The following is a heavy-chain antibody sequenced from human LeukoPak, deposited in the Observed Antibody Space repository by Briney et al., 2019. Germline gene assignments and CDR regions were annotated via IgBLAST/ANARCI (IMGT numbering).Heavy chain of an antibody. CDR3: ARAYGDERDWFDP. CDR1: GYTFTSYD. J-gene: IGHJ5*02. CDR2: INPNSGGT. V-gene: IGHV1-2*02. D-gene: IGHD4-17*01. Sequence: ASVKVSCKASGYTFTSYDINWVRQATGQGLEWMGWINPNSGGTNYAQKFQGRVTMTRDTSISTAYMELSRLRSDDTAVYYCARAYGDERDWFDPWGQGTLVTVSS.